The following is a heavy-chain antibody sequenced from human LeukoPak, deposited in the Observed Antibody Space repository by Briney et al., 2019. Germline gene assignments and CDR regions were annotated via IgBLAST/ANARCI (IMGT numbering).Heavy chain of an antibody. CDR2: INPNSGGT. J-gene: IGHJ5*02. Sequence: ASVKVSCKASGYTFTGYYMHWVRQAPGQGLEWMGRINPNSGGTNYAQKFQGRVTMTRDTSISTAYMELGRLRSDDTAVYYCARGSGSYYRWFDPWGQGTLVTVSS. V-gene: IGHV1-2*06. D-gene: IGHD1-26*01. CDR1: GYTFTGYY. CDR3: ARGSGSYYRWFDP.